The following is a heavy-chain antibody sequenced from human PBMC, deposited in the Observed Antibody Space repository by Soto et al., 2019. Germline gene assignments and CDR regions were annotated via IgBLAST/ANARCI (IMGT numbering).Heavy chain of an antibody. Sequence: GGALRLSCAASGFTFSNYAMSWFRQPPEKGLEWVSTIDGSGSGTYYADSVKGRFTISRDNSKNTLYLQMNSLRAEDTAVYYCAKEAGAGINHYAFCGQGSLDPVSS. CDR3: AKEAGAGINHYAF. CDR2: IDGSGSGT. V-gene: IGHV3-23*01. CDR1: GFTFSNYA. J-gene: IGHJ4*02. D-gene: IGHD6-19*01.